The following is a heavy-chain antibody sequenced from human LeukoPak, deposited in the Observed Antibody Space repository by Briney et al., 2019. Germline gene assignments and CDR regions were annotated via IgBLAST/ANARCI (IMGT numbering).Heavy chain of an antibody. Sequence: GESLKISCKASGYSFTNYWIGWVRQMPGKGLEWMGIIYPGDSDTRYSPSFQGQVTISADKSISTAYLQWSSLKASDTAMYYCARQAGESIAVAGREFDYWGQGTLVTVSS. J-gene: IGHJ4*02. CDR2: IYPGDSDT. CDR1: GYSFTNYW. V-gene: IGHV5-51*01. CDR3: ARQAGESIAVAGREFDY. D-gene: IGHD6-19*01.